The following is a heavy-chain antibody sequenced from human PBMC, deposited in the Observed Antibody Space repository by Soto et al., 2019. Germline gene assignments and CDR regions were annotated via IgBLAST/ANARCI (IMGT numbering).Heavy chain of an antibody. Sequence: GGSLRLSCAASGFTFSSYAMSWVRQAPGKGLEWVSAISGSGGSTYCADSVKGRFTISRDNSKNTLYLQMNSLRAEDTAVYYCAGAYYYDSSGRPDWFDPWGQGTLVTVSS. CDR1: GFTFSSYA. CDR2: ISGSGGST. D-gene: IGHD3-22*01. J-gene: IGHJ5*02. V-gene: IGHV3-23*01. CDR3: AGAYYYDSSGRPDWFDP.